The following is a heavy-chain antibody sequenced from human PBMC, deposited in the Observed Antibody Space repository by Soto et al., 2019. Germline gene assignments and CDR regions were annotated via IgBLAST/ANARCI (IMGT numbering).Heavy chain of an antibody. CDR1: GFTFSSYS. D-gene: IGHD6-19*01. Sequence: GGSLRLSWAASGFTFSSYSMSWVRQAPGKGLEWVSGISGSGDSTYYADSVKGRFTISRDNSKNTLYLQMNSLRAEDTAVYYCAKGVPGIAVAGTGYFQHWGQGTLVTVSS. CDR3: AKGVPGIAVAGTGYFQH. V-gene: IGHV3-23*01. CDR2: ISGSGDST. J-gene: IGHJ1*01.